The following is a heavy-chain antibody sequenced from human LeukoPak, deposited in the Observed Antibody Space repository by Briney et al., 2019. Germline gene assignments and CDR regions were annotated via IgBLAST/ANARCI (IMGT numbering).Heavy chain of an antibody. Sequence: ASVKVSCKASGYTFTGYYMHWVRQAPGQGLEWMGRINPNSGGTNYAQKFQGRVTMTRDTSISTAYMELSRLRSDDTAVYYCARDRGSRDYFDYWGQGTLVTVSS. J-gene: IGHJ4*02. CDR2: INPNSGGT. D-gene: IGHD5-24*01. CDR3: ARDRGSRDYFDY. V-gene: IGHV1-2*06. CDR1: GYTFTGYY.